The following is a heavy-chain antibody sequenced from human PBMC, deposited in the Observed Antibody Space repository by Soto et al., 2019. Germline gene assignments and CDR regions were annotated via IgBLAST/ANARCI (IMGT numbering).Heavy chain of an antibody. CDR1: GYIFSTHG. CDR2: INPYNGKT. Sequence: QVQLEQSGAEVKKSGASVKVSCKASGYIFSTHGINWVRQAPVQGLEWMGWINPYNGKTNYAQKFQGRVTMTTETSRKTAYMELRSLRSDDTAVYYCARVQIVVVVGGTPADYWGQGTLVTVSS. CDR3: ARVQIVVVVGGTPADY. J-gene: IGHJ4*02. D-gene: IGHD2-15*01. V-gene: IGHV1-18*01.